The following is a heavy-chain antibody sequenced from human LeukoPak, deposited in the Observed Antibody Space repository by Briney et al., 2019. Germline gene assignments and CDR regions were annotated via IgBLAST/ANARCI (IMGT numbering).Heavy chain of an antibody. D-gene: IGHD5-24*01. J-gene: IGHJ4*02. CDR1: GLIVSSNY. Sequence: GGSLRLSCAASGLIVSSNYMTWVRQAAGKGLEWVSTIYSGGNTYYADSVKGRFTVSRDNPKNTLYLQMNSLRAEDTAVYYCARAKEEMTSILGFDYWGQGTLVTVSS. CDR3: ARAKEEMTSILGFDY. V-gene: IGHV3-53*01. CDR2: IYSGGNT.